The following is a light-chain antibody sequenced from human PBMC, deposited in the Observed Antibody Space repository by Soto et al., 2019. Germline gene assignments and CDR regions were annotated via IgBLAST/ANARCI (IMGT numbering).Light chain of an antibody. CDR2: DTS. Sequence: EILLTQSRDTLSLSAGGRATLSCIASQTPSDSFIAWYQQKPGQAPRLLIYDTSSRATGVPDRYSASGSGTDFTLTISRLEPEDFAVFFCQQYGTSEIIFGQGTRLEI. CDR1: QTPSDSF. CDR3: QQYGTSEII. J-gene: IGKJ5*01. V-gene: IGKV3-20*01.